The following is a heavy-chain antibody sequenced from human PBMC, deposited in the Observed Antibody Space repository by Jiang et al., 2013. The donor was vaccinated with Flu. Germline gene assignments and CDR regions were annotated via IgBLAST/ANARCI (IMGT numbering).Heavy chain of an antibody. D-gene: IGHD2/OR15-2a*01. J-gene: IGHJ4*02. CDR1: GGSFSDYY. V-gene: IGHV4-34*01. Sequence: LLKPSETLSLTCAVYGGSFSDYYWSWVRQPLGKGLEWIGEIDHGGSSSYNPSLNSGVTISVDTSKNQFSLKLTSVTVADTAIYYCAGGYSNQPIYWGQGMLVTVSS. CDR2: IDHGGSS. CDR3: AGGYSNQPIY.